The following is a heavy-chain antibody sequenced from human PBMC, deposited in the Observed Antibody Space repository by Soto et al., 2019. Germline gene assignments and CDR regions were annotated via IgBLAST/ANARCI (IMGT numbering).Heavy chain of an antibody. J-gene: IGHJ2*01. V-gene: IGHV1-69*01. Sequence: QVQLVQSGAEVKKPGSSVKVSCKASGGTFSSYAISWVRQAPGQGLEGMGGIIPIFGTANYAQKFQGRVTITADESTSTDYMELSSLRSEDTAVYYCARAVVVVTARRYWYFDLWGRGTLVTVSS. D-gene: IGHD2-21*02. CDR2: IIPIFGTA. CDR1: GGTFSSYA. CDR3: ARAVVVVTARRYWYFDL.